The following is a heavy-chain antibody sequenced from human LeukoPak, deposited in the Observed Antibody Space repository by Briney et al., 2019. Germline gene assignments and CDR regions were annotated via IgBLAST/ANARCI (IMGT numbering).Heavy chain of an antibody. J-gene: IGHJ4*02. Sequence: SETLSLTCTVSGDSISSGSYYWSWIRQPAGTGLEWIGRIYTSGSTNYNPSLKSRVTISVDTSKNQFSLKLSSVTAADTAVYYCARGPTYQPIDFWGQGTLVTVSS. CDR2: IYTSGST. D-gene: IGHD2-2*01. CDR1: GDSISSGSYY. CDR3: ARGPTYQPIDF. V-gene: IGHV4-61*02.